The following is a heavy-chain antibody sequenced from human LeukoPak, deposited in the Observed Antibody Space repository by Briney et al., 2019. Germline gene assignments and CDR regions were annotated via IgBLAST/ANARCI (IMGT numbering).Heavy chain of an antibody. CDR2: IYTSGST. CDR3: ARDIDGFWSGPNDAFDI. D-gene: IGHD3-3*01. CDR1: GGSISSGSYY. V-gene: IGHV4-61*02. J-gene: IGHJ3*02. Sequence: SETLSLTCTVSGGSISSGSYYWSWIRQPAGKGLEWIGRIYTSGSTNYNPSLKSRVTISVDTSKNQFSLKLSSVTAADTAVYYCARDIDGFWSGPNDAFDIWGQGTMVTVSS.